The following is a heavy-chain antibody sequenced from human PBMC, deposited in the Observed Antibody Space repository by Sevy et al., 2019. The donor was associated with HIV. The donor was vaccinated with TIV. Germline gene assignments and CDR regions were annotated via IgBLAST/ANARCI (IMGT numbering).Heavy chain of an antibody. CDR1: GFTFGTYA. V-gene: IGHV3-23*01. D-gene: IGHD3-9*01. Sequence: GGCLRLSCAASGFTFGTYAMSCVRQAPGKGLERVSGISGRATNTSYADSVKGRFTISRDNSKNSLYLQMSTLRCEATTVYYCAKYRRYGKTFNTHFGSWGQGTLVSVSS. CDR3: AKYRRYGKTFNTHFGS. J-gene: IGHJ4*02. CDR2: ISGRATNT.